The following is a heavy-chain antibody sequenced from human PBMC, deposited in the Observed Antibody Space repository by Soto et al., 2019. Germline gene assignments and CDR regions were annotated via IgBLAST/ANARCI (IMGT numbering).Heavy chain of an antibody. Sequence: GGSLRLSCAASGFTFSSYALSRVRQAPGKGLEWVSAISGSGGSTYYADSVKGRFTISRDNSKNTLYLQMNSLRAEDTAVYYCAKDPTSSLLAASSEYYFDYWGQGTLVTVSS. V-gene: IGHV3-23*01. D-gene: IGHD2-8*02. J-gene: IGHJ4*02. CDR1: GFTFSSYA. CDR2: ISGSGGST. CDR3: AKDPTSSLLAASSEYYFDY.